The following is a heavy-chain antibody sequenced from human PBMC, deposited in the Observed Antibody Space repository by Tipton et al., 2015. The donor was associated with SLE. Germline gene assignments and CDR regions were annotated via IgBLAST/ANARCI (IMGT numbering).Heavy chain of an antibody. J-gene: IGHJ3*02. V-gene: IGHV4-31*03. CDR3: AREWAHDAFDI. CDR2: IYYSGST. Sequence: TLSLTCTVSGGSISSGGYYWSWIRQHPGKGLEWIGYIYYSGSTYYNPSLKSRVTISIDTSKNQFSLKLSSVTAADTAVYYCAREWAHDAFDIWGQGTMVTVSS. CDR1: GGSISSGGYY.